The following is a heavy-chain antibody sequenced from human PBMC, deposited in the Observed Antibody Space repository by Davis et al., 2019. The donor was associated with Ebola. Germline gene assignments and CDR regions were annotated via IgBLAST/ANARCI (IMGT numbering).Heavy chain of an antibody. CDR1: GFTFSSYG. V-gene: IGHV3-30*02. J-gene: IGHJ3*02. Sequence: PGGSLRLSCAASGFTFSSYGMHWVRQAPGKGLEWVAVVWYDGSNKYYADSVKGRFTISRDNSKNTLYLQMNSLRAEDTAVYYCAKDEFPYGAQDDAFDIWGQGTMVTVSS. CDR3: AKDEFPYGAQDDAFDI. CDR2: VWYDGSNK. D-gene: IGHD4-17*01.